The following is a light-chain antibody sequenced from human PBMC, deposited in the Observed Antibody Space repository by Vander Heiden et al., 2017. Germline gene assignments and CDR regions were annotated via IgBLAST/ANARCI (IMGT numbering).Light chain of an antibody. V-gene: IGLV1-44*01. CDR2: SDN. J-gene: IGLJ2*01. Sequence: QSVLTQAPSASGTPGQRVTISCSGSSSNIGSNAVNWYQVVPGTAPKLLIYSDNRRPSGVPDRFSGSGSGTSAALAISGLRSEDEAHYYCAAWDDSLDGHVIFGGGTKLTVL. CDR3: AAWDDSLDGHVI. CDR1: SSNIGSNA.